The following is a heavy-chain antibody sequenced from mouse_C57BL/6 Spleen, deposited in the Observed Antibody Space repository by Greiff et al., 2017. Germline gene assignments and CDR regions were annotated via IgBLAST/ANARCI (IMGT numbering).Heavy chain of an antibody. CDR3: ARESPVYYDYDGVYFDY. Sequence: EVKLQESGPGLVKPSQSLSLTCSVTGYSITSGYYWNWIRQFPGNKLEWMGYISYDGSNNYNPSLKNRISITRDTSKNQFFLKLNSVTTEDTATYYCARESPVYYDYDGVYFDYWGQGTTLTVSS. D-gene: IGHD2-4*01. CDR2: ISYDGSN. V-gene: IGHV3-6*01. J-gene: IGHJ2*01. CDR1: GYSITSGYY.